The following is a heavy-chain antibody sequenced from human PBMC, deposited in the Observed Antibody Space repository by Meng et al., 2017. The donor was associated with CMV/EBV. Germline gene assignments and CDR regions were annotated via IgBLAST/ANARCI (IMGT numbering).Heavy chain of an antibody. CDR1: GSISSYD. CDR3: AREEITMVRGVLNYFDY. Sequence: GSISSYDWSWTRQPAGKGLEWIGRIYTSGSTNYNPSLKSRVTMSVDTSKNQFSLKLSSVTAADTAVYYCAREEITMVRGVLNYFDYWGQGTLVTVSS. J-gene: IGHJ4*02. V-gene: IGHV4-4*07. D-gene: IGHD3-10*01. CDR2: IYTSGST.